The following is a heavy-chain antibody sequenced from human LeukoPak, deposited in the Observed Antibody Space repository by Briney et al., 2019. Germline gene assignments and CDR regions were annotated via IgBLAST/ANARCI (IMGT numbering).Heavy chain of an antibody. Sequence: PGGSLRLSCAASGFAFSVSAIHWVRQASGKGLEWVGLIRGKPKKYTTVYGESVKGRFTISKDDSKNTAYLQMNSLKIENTAVYYCSRTGPDGAMDDFGSWGQGTLVTVSS. CDR1: GFAFSVSA. D-gene: IGHD1-14*01. CDR2: IRGKPKKYTT. CDR3: SRTGPDGAMDDFGS. J-gene: IGHJ4*02. V-gene: IGHV3-73*01.